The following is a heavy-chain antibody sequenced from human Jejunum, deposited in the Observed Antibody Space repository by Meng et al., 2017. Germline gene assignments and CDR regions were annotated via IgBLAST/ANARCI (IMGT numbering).Heavy chain of an antibody. D-gene: IGHD3-10*01. CDR2: INSDGSST. CDR1: GFTFSSYW. V-gene: IGHV3-74*01. CDR3: VRGVNKYYYGMDV. J-gene: IGHJ6*01. Sequence: GGSLRLPCAASGFTFSSYWMHWVRQAPGKGLVWVSRINSDGSSTSYADSVKGRFTISRDNAKNTLYLQMNSLRAEDTAVYYCVRGVNKYYYGMDVWGQGTTVT.